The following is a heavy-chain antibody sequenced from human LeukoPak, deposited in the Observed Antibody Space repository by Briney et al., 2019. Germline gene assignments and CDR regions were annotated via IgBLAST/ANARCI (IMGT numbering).Heavy chain of an antibody. V-gene: IGHV4-39*07. J-gene: IGHJ4*02. CDR2: IYYSGST. CDR1: AGSISSSSYY. Sequence: SETLSLTCTVSAGSISSSSYYWGWIRQPPGKGLEWIGSIYYSGSTYYNPSLKSRVTISVDTSKNQFSLKLSSVTAADTAVYYCARDQNDFWSGYGYYWGQGTLVTVSS. D-gene: IGHD3-3*01. CDR3: ARDQNDFWSGYGYY.